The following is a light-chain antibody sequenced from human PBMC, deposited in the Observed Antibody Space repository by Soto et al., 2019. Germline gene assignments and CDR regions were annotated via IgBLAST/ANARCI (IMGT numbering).Light chain of an antibody. CDR3: QKNNRAPRT. Sequence: DIQMTQSPASLSASVGDRVTITCRANQGISNYLAWNQQKPGKVRKLLIYAASTLQSGVPSRFSGSRAGTDLTLTSSSLQAVYVSTYYCQKNNRAPRTCGQGTKVDIK. V-gene: IGKV1-27*01. J-gene: IGKJ1*01. CDR2: AAS. CDR1: QGISNY.